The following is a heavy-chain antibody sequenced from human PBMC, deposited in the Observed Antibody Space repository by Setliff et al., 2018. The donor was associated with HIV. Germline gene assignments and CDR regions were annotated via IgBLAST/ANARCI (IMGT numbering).Heavy chain of an antibody. V-gene: IGHV4-34*01. D-gene: IGHD2-15*01. CDR3: ARDPRAPRYCSGGSCYSQRRAFDI. CDR1: GGSFSDNY. Sequence: SSETLSLTCAVYGGSFSDNYWSWIRQSPGKGLEWIGEINHSGRTKYSPSLRSRVSISVDTSKNQFSLKLSSVTAADTAVYYCARDPRAPRYCSGGSCYSQRRAFDIWGQGTMVTVSS. J-gene: IGHJ3*02. CDR2: INHSGRT.